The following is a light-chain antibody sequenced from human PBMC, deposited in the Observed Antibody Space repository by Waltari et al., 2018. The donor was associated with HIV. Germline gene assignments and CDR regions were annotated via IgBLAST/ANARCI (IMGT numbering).Light chain of an antibody. Sequence: EIVMTQSPATLPVSTGESVTHSCRASQRVSSNLAWYQQRPGQAPRLLIFAASTRAPGIPARFSGSGSGTEFTLTISSLQSEDFAVYYCQQYNAWPLYSFGQGTKLEI. CDR3: QQYNAWPLYS. CDR1: QRVSSN. J-gene: IGKJ2*03. CDR2: AAS. V-gene: IGKV3-15*01.